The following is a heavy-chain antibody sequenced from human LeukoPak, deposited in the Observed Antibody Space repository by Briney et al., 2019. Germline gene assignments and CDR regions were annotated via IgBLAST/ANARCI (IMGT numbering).Heavy chain of an antibody. J-gene: IGHJ6*02. CDR2: MNPNSGNT. Sequence: GASVKVSCKASGYTFTSYDINWVRQATGQGLEWMGWMNPNSGNTGYAQKFQGRVTMTRNTSISTAYMELSSLRSEDTAVYYCARGFSPDIVVVVAAWGYYGMDVWGQGTTVTVSS. D-gene: IGHD2-15*01. V-gene: IGHV1-8*01. CDR1: GYTFTSYD. CDR3: ARGFSPDIVVVVAAWGYYGMDV.